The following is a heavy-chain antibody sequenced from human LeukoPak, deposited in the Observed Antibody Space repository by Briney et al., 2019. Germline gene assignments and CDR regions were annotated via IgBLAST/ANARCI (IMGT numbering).Heavy chain of an antibody. Sequence: KPGGSLRLSCAVSGFTFSNAWMGWVRQVPGKGPEWVGRIKSKTDGGTTDYAAPVKGRFTISRDDSKNTLYLQMNSLKTEDTAVYYCTTDSYCSSTSCKYYYYYGMDVWGQGTTVTVSS. J-gene: IGHJ6*02. D-gene: IGHD2-2*01. V-gene: IGHV3-15*01. CDR3: TTDSYCSSTSCKYYYYYGMDV. CDR2: IKSKTDGGTT. CDR1: GFTFSNAW.